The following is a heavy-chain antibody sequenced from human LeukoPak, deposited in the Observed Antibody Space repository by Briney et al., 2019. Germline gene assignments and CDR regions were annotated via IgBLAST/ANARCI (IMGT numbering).Heavy chain of an antibody. D-gene: IGHD5-18*01. V-gene: IGHV4-61*02. Sequence: PSETLSLTCAVSGDSISNTIHFWSWIRQSAGKGLEWIERIYTSGSTNHSPSLKSRVTMSLHTSNNQLSLRLSSVTAADTAIYYCARGGMTGGYSEDAFDIWGQGTMVTVSS. CDR2: IYTSGST. J-gene: IGHJ3*02. CDR1: GDSISNTIHF. CDR3: ARGGMTGGYSEDAFDI.